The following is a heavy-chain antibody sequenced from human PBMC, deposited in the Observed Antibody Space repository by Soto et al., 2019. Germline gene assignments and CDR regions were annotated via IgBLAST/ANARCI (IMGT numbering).Heavy chain of an antibody. J-gene: IGHJ5*02. CDR3: ARILEITMVRGP. Sequence: QVTLKESGPVLVKPTETLTLTCTVSGFSLSDARMGVSWIRQPPGKALEWLAHLFSNDAKFYSTSLKSRLTTSRDASKSQVVLTLTNMDPVDTATYYCARILEITMVRGPWGQGTLVTVSS. V-gene: IGHV2-26*01. D-gene: IGHD3-10*01. CDR2: LFSNDAK. CDR1: GFSLSDARMG.